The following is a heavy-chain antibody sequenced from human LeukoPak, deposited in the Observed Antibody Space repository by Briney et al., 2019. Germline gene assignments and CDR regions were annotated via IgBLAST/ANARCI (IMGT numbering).Heavy chain of an antibody. D-gene: IGHD2-15*01. J-gene: IGHJ6*03. V-gene: IGHV1-24*01. Sequence: ASVKVSCKVSGYTLTELSMHWVRQAPGKGLEWMGGFDPEVGKTIYAQKFQGRVTMTEDTSTDTAYMELSSLRSEDTAVYYCATGYCSGGSCPNYYYYYINVWGKGTTVTISS. CDR3: ATGYCSGGSCPNYYYYYINV. CDR1: GYTLTELS. CDR2: FDPEVGKT.